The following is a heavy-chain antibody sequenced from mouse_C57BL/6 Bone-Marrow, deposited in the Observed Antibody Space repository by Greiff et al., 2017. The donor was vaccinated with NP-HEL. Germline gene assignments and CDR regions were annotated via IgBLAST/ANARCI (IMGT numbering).Heavy chain of an antibody. Sequence: VQLQPPGAELVKPGASVKLSCKASGYTFTSYWMHWVKQRPGQGLEWIGMIHPYSGSTNYNEKFKSKATLTVDKSSSTAYMQLSSLTSEDSAVYYGARQIPLITTGDWIAYWGKGTLVTVSA. CDR2: IHPYSGST. D-gene: IGHD1-2*01. V-gene: IGHV1-64*01. CDR1: GYTFTSYW. CDR3: ARQIPLITTGDWIAY. J-gene: IGHJ3*01.